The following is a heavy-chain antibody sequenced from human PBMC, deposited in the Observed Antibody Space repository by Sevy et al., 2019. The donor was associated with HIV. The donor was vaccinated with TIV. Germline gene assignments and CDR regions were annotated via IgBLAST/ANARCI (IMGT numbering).Heavy chain of an antibody. CDR3: ARGPANWATVDY. CDR1: GFTFSSYG. CDR2: IWYDGSNE. J-gene: IGHJ4*02. V-gene: IGHV3-33*08. D-gene: IGHD7-27*01. Sequence: GGSLRLSCAASGFTFSSYGMHWVRQAPGKGLEWVAVIWYDGSNEYYADSVKGRFTISRDNSKNTLYLQMNSLRPEDTAVYYCARGPANWATVDYWGQGTLVTVSS.